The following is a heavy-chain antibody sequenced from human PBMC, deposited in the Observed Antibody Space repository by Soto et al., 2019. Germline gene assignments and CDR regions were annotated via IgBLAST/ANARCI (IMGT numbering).Heavy chain of an antibody. J-gene: IGHJ4*02. D-gene: IGHD4-17*01. V-gene: IGHV3-23*01. Sequence: GGSLRLSCAASGFTFSSYAMSWVRQAPGKGLEWVSAISGSGGSTYYADSVKGRFTISRDNSKNTLYLQMNSLRAEDTAVYYCAKDLSTAYGDYVVYYFDYWGQGTLVTVSS. CDR2: ISGSGGST. CDR3: AKDLSTAYGDYVVYYFDY. CDR1: GFTFSSYA.